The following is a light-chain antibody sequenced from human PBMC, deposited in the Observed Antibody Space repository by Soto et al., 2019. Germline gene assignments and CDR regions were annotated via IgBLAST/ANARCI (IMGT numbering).Light chain of an antibody. V-gene: IGLV2-23*02. Sequence: QSALTQPASVSGSPGQSITISCTGTSSDVGSYNLVSWYQHHPGKAPKLMIYEDTKRPSGISNRFSGSKSGNMASLTISGLQAEDEADYYCCSYAGSSTFVVFGGGTKVTVL. CDR3: CSYAGSSTFVV. CDR2: EDT. J-gene: IGLJ2*01. CDR1: SSDVGSYNL.